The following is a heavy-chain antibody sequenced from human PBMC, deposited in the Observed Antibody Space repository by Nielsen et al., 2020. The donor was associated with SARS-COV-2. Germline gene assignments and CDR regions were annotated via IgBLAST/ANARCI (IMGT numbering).Heavy chain of an antibody. D-gene: IGHD1-26*01. CDR3: ARNSGSYRINDAFSV. Sequence: SETLSLTCSVSGDSINSGGYYWSWIRQHPGKSLEWIGDIYHGGSTYYNPSLKSRLTLSTDTSKNQFSLTLTSVTAADTAIYFCARNSGSYRINDAFSVWGQGTVVTVSS. V-gene: IGHV4-31*03. J-gene: IGHJ3*01. CDR1: GDSINSGGYY. CDR2: IYHGGST.